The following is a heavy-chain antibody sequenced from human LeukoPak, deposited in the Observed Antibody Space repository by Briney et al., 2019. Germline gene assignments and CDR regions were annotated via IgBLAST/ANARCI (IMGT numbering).Heavy chain of an antibody. J-gene: IGHJ4*02. CDR2: IYTSGST. CDR3: ARAQCCPGTPDY. D-gene: IGHD2-15*01. Sequence: SQTLSLTCTVSGGSISSGSYYWSWIRQPAGKGLEWIRRIYTSGSTNYNPSPKSRVTISVDTSKNQFSLKLSSVTAADTAVYYCARAQCCPGTPDYWGQGTLVTVSS. V-gene: IGHV4-61*02. CDR1: GGSISSGSYY.